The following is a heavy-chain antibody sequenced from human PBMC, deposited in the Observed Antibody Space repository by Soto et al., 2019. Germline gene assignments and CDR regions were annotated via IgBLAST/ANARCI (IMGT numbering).Heavy chain of an antibody. D-gene: IGHD3-22*01. CDR2: INAGNGNT. V-gene: IGHV1-3*01. CDR1: GYTFTSYA. Sequence: ASVKVSCKASGYTFTSYAMHWVRQAPGQRLEWMGWINAGNGNTKYSQKFQGRVTITRDTSASTAYMELSSLRSEDTAVYYCAREGYYDSSGYPSFDYWGQGTLVTVSS. CDR3: AREGYYDSSGYPSFDY. J-gene: IGHJ4*02.